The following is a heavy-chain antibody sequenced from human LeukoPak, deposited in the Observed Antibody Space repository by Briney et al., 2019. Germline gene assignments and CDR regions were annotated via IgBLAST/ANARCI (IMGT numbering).Heavy chain of an antibody. CDR1: RYSFTSYW. J-gene: IGHJ4*02. CDR2: IYPGDSDT. V-gene: IGHV5-51*01. D-gene: IGHD1-1*01. CDR3: ARHVGSTELDLEYYFDY. Sequence: GESLKISCKGSRYSFTSYWIGWVRQMPGKGLEWMGIIYPGDSDTRYSPSFQCQVTISADKSISTAYLQWSSMKASDTAMYYCARHVGSTELDLEYYFDYWGQGTLVTVSS.